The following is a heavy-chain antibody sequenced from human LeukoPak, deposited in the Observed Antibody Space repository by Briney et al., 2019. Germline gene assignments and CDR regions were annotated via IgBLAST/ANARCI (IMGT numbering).Heavy chain of an antibody. CDR2: INPNSGGT. J-gene: IGHJ5*02. CDR3: ARVFSPGYCSGGSCYSGRSWFDP. D-gene: IGHD2-15*01. Sequence: GASVKVSCKASGYTFTGYYMHWVRQAPGQGLEWMGWINPNSGGTNYAQKFQGRVTMTRDTSISTAYMELSRLKSDDTAVYYCARVFSPGYCSGGSCYSGRSWFDPWGQGTLVTVSS. V-gene: IGHV1-2*02. CDR1: GYTFTGYY.